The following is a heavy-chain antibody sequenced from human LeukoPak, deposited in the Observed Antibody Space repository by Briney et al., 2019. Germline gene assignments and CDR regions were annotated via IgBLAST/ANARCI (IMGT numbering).Heavy chain of an antibody. J-gene: IGHJ4*02. CDR2: ISGSGGST. CDR1: GFTFSSYA. D-gene: IGHD3-22*01. V-gene: IGHV3-23*01. CDR3: AKGGYYDSSGYYFN. Sequence: GGSLRLSCAASGFTFSSYAMSWVRQAPGKGLEWVSAISGSGGSTYYADSVKGRFTISRDNSKNTLYLQMNSLRAEDTAVYYCAKGGYYDSSGYYFNWGQGTLVTVSS.